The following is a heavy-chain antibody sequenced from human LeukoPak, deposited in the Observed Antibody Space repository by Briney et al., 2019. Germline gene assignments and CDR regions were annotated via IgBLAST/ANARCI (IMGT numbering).Heavy chain of an antibody. V-gene: IGHV1-69*13. D-gene: IGHD3-10*01. CDR3: ARDPDYYGSGSYFDY. J-gene: IGHJ4*02. CDR1: GDTFSSYA. CDR2: IIPIFGTT. Sequence: SVKVSCKASGDTFSSYAISWVRQAPGQGLEWMGGIIPIFGTTNYAQKFQGRVTITADESMSTAYMELSSLRSEDTAVYYCARDPDYYGSGSYFDYWGQGTLVTVSS.